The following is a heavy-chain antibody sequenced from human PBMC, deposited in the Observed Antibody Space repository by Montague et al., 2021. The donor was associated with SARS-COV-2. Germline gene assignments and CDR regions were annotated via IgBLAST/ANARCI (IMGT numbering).Heavy chain of an antibody. D-gene: IGHD3-3*01. Sequence: SETLSLTCAVHGTSFSGYYWNWISQPPGKGLAWIGEINHGGSTKYSPSLKSRLTISADTSKNQFSLKLSSVTAADTAVYYCARLNFRIMIFGVVRSRVFDYWGQGTLVTVSS. CDR2: INHGGST. V-gene: IGHV4-34*01. CDR3: ARLNFRIMIFGVVRSRVFDY. J-gene: IGHJ4*02. CDR1: GTSFSGYY.